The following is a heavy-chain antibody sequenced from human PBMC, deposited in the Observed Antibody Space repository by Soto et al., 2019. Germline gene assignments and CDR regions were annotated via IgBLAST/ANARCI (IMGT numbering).Heavy chain of an antibody. Sequence: QVQLQQWGAGLLKPSETLSLTCAVYGGSFSDYYWSWIRRPPGKGLEWIGEINHSGSTNYNPSLKSRVTISVDTSKNQYSMKMSSVAAADTAVYYCARGTGGGNFQHWGQGTLVTVSS. D-gene: IGHD2-15*01. CDR1: GGSFSDYY. CDR3: ARGTGGGNFQH. V-gene: IGHV4-34*01. J-gene: IGHJ1*01. CDR2: INHSGST.